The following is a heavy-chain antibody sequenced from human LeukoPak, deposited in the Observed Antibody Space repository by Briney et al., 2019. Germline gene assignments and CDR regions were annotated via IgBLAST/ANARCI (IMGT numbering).Heavy chain of an antibody. D-gene: IGHD3-3*01. J-gene: IGHJ3*02. CDR1: GYTFTDYF. CDR2: INPKSGGT. CDR3: ARGPRITIFGVVMANDAFDI. Sequence: VASVKVSCKASGYTFTDYFMNWVRRAPGQGLEWMGWINPKSGGTVYAQKFQGRVTMTRDTSSSTAYMELSRLRFDDTVVYYCARGPRITIFGVVMANDAFDIWGQGTMVTVSS. V-gene: IGHV1-2*02.